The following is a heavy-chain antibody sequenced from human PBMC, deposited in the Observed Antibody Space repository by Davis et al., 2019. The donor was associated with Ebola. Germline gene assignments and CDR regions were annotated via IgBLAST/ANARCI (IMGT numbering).Heavy chain of an antibody. CDR1: GFAFSLYS. V-gene: IGHV3-30*03. D-gene: IGHD1-26*01. Sequence: GGSLRLSCAASGFAFSLYSMNWVRQAPGKGLEWVAVISFDGSNKYRADSFVGRFTISRDNSKNLVYLQMSSLRPEDTAVYYCARGTSSVIVVQPDYWGQGTMVTVSS. CDR3: ARGTSSVIVVQPDY. CDR2: ISFDGSNK. J-gene: IGHJ4*02.